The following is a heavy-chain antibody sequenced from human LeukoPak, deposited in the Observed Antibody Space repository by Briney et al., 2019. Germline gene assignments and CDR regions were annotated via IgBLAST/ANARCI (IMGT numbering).Heavy chain of an antibody. CDR3: ARAPGSPVSIAAHPYYFDY. D-gene: IGHD6-6*01. V-gene: IGHV3-43*01. Sequence: GGSLRLSCAAAGFTFDDYTMDWVGHAPGKGLEGGSVMSWDGGSTYYADCVKGRFTISRDNSKNTLYLQINSLRVEDTAVYYCARAPGSPVSIAAHPYYFDYWGQGTLVTVSS. J-gene: IGHJ4*02. CDR1: GFTFDDYT. CDR2: MSWDGGST.